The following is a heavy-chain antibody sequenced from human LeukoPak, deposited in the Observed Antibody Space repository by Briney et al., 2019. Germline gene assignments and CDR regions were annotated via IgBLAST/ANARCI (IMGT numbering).Heavy chain of an antibody. CDR2: INPNSGAT. J-gene: IGHJ4*02. CDR3: ARSRDGYSFDY. CDR1: EYTFTGYY. Sequence: ASVKVSCKASEYTFTGYYMHWVRQAPGQGLEWMGWINPNSGATSYAQKFQGRVTMTREMSITTVYMELSRLRSDDTAVYYCARSRDGYSFDYWGQGTLVTVSS. V-gene: IGHV1-2*02. D-gene: IGHD5-24*01.